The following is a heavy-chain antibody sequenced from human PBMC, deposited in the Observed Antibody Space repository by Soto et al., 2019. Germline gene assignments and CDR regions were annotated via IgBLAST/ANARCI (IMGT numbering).Heavy chain of an antibody. CDR2: ISTTGSYT. J-gene: IGHJ4*02. V-gene: IGHV3-11*05. D-gene: IGHD1-26*01. CDR1: GFTFNDYY. CDR3: ARIVGARLNDY. Sequence: QVQLVESGGGLVKPGGSLRLSCAASGFTFNDYYMTCVSQAPGKGLEWVSCISTTGSYTNYADSVKGRFTVSRDNANNSMYLQMTSLRDEDTAVYYCARIVGARLNDYWGQGTLVTVYS.